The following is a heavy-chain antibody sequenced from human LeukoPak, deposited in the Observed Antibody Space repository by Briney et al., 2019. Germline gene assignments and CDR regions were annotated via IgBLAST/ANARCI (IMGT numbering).Heavy chain of an antibody. J-gene: IGHJ4*02. CDR2: INPNSGGT. D-gene: IGHD1-26*01. V-gene: IGHV1-2*02. Sequence: GASVKVSCKASGYTFSGYYMHWVRQAPGQGLEWMGWINPNSGGTYYQGRVTMTRDTSISTAYMELSSLRSDDTAVYYCARGGYSGTEKPNDYWGQGTRVTVSS. CDR3: ARGGYSGTEKPNDY. CDR1: GYTFSGYY.